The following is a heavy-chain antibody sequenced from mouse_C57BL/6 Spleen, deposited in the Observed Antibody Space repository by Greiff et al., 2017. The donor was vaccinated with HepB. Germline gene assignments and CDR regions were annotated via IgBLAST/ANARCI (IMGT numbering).Heavy chain of an antibody. CDR2: INPYNGGT. CDR1: GYTFTDYY. CDR3: ARSATVVASTFFYWYFDV. J-gene: IGHJ1*03. V-gene: IGHV1-19*01. Sequence: EVQLQQSGPVLVKPGASVKMSCKASGYTFTDYYMNWVKQSHGKSLEWIGVINPYNGGTSYNQKFKGKATLTVDKSSSTAYMELNSLTSEDSAVYYCARSATVVASTFFYWYFDVWGTGTTVTVSS. D-gene: IGHD1-1*01.